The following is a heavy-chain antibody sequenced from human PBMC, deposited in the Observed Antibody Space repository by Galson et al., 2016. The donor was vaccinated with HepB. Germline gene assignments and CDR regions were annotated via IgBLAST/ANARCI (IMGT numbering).Heavy chain of an antibody. Sequence: SLRLSCAASGFTFSSYAMSWVRQAPGKGLEWVSAISGSGGSTYYADSVKGRFTISRDNSKNTLYLQMNSLRAEDTAVYYCAKHFDFNCRAFDIWGQGTMVTVSS. CDR2: ISGSGGST. CDR3: AKHFDFNCRAFDI. V-gene: IGHV3-23*01. J-gene: IGHJ3*02. CDR1: GFTFSSYA. D-gene: IGHD1-1*01.